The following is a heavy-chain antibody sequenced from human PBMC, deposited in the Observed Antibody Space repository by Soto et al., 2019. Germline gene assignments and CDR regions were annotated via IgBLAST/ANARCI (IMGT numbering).Heavy chain of an antibody. CDR1: GGSISSSSYY. J-gene: IGHJ5*02. CDR3: GRAPTYYYDSSGSITTWFDP. CDR2: IYHSGST. V-gene: IGHV4-39*01. D-gene: IGHD3-22*01. Sequence: SETLSLTFTVSGGSISSSSYYWGRIHQPPGKGLEWIGSIYHSGSTYYNPSLKSRVTISVYASKNQFSLKLSSVTAADTAVYYCGRAPTYYYDSSGSITTWFDPGGQGTLVTVSS.